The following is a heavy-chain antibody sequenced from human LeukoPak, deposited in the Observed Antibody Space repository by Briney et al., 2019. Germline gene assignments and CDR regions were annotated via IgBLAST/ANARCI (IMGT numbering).Heavy chain of an antibody. CDR2: ISPSRGSI. CDR1: GFTFSDYT. CDR3: ARDRDWAFDY. D-gene: IGHD2-21*01. J-gene: IGHJ4*02. Sequence: GGSLSLSCAASGFTFSDYTLTWVRQAPEKGLEWLSYISPSRGSIAYADSVKGRFTISSDSAKNSVYLQINNLRAEDTAVYYCARDRDWAFDYWGQGILVTVSS. V-gene: IGHV3-48*01.